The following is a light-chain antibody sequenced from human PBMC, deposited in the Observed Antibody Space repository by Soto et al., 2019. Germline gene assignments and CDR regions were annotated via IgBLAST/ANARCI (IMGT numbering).Light chain of an antibody. CDR3: QQYGDSPEWT. Sequence: EIVLTQSPGTLSLSPGERATLSCRASQTIINNDLAWYQQKLGQAPRLLIYRASSRATGIPLRFSGSGSGTDFTLAISRLEPEDFAVYYCQQYGDSPEWTFGQGTKVEIK. CDR1: QTIINND. CDR2: RAS. J-gene: IGKJ1*01. V-gene: IGKV3-20*01.